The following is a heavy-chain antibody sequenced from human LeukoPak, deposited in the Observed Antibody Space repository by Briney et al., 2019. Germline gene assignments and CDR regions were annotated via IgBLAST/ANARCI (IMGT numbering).Heavy chain of an antibody. CDR3: ARGQVSIAVLLFDY. Sequence: PSETLSLTCTVSGGSISSYYWSWIRQPPGKGLEWIGYIYYSGSTNYNPSLKSRVTISVDTSKNQLSLKLSSVTAADTAVYYCARGQVSIAVLLFDYWGQGTLVTVSS. CDR2: IYYSGST. D-gene: IGHD2-21*01. J-gene: IGHJ4*02. CDR1: GGSISSYY. V-gene: IGHV4-59*01.